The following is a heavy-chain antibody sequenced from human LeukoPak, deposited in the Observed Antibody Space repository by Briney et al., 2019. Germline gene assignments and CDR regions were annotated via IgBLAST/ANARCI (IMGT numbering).Heavy chain of an antibody. CDR3: ARAGLQGNWFDP. CDR2: IYYSGST. V-gene: IGHV4-59*01. Sequence: PSETLSLTCTVSGGSISSYYGSWIRQPPGKGLEWIGYIYYSGSTNYNPSLKSRVTISVDTSKNQFSLKLSSVTAADTAVYYCARAGLQGNWFDPWGQGTLVTVSS. CDR1: GGSISSYY. J-gene: IGHJ5*02.